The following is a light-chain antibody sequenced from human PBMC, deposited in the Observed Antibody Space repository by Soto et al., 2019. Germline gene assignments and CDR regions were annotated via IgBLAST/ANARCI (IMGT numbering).Light chain of an antibody. CDR3: QQYYNVRRT. CDR1: QDIIYN. CDR2: DVS. V-gene: IGKV1-33*01. Sequence: DIQMTQSPSSLSASVGDRVTITCQASQDIIYNLNWYQQKPGKAPRLLIYDVSNLETGVPSRFSGSGSGTDFNFTINSLQPEDIATYYCQQYYNVRRTCGQGTKVEIK. J-gene: IGKJ2*01.